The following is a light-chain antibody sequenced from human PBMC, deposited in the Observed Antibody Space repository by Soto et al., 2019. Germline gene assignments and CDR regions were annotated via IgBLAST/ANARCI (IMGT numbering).Light chain of an antibody. V-gene: IGKV1-39*01. CDR2: AAS. CDR3: QQSYSTPYT. Sequence: DIQMTQSPSSLSASVGDRVTITCRTSQTISSYLNWYQQKPGKAPNLLIYAASSLHAGVPSRFSGSAFGTHFALTISNLQLEDFATYYCQQSYSTPYTFGQGTKIQI. J-gene: IGKJ2*01. CDR1: QTISSY.